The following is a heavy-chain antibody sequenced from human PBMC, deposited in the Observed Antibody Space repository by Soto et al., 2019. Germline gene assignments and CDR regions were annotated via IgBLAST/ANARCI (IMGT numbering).Heavy chain of an antibody. J-gene: IGHJ4*02. CDR2: INPSGGST. CDR3: VLIITGTTRFFVF. D-gene: IGHD4-17*01. V-gene: IGHV1-46*01. Sequence: ASVKVYCKASGYTFTSYYMHWVRQAPVQGLEWMGIINPSGGSTSYAQKFQGRVTMTRDTSTSTVYMELSSLRSEDTAVYYCVLIITGTTRFFVFWCKGILGSGSS. CDR1: GYTFTSYY.